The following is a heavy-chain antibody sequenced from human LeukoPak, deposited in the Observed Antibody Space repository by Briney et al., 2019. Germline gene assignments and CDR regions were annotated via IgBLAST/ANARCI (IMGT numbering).Heavy chain of an antibody. CDR1: GFTFSSYA. CDR2: ISYDGSNK. J-gene: IGHJ4*02. V-gene: IGHV3-30*04. CDR3: ARVGSEYDFWSGYLDY. D-gene: IGHD3-3*01. Sequence: GGSLRLSCAVSGFTFSSYAMHWVRQAPGKGLEWVAVISYDGSNKYYADSVKGRFTISRDNSKNTLYLQMNSLRAEDTAVYYCARVGSEYDFWSGYLDYWGQGTLVTVSS.